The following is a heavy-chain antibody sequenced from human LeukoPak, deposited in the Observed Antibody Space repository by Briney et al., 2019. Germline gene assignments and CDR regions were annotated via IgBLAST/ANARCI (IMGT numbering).Heavy chain of an antibody. CDR2: IYYSGST. CDR1: GGSISSSSYY. CDR3: ARDRMVRGVNAFDI. V-gene: IGHV4-39*07. Sequence: SETLSLTCTVSGGSISSSSYYWGWIRQPPGKGLEWIGSIYYSGSTYYNPSLKSRVTISVDTSKNQFSLKLSSVTAADTAVYYCARDRMVRGVNAFDIWGQGTMVTVSS. D-gene: IGHD3-10*01. J-gene: IGHJ3*02.